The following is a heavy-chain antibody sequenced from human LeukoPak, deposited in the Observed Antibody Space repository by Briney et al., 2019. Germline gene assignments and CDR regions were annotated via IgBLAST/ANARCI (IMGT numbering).Heavy chain of an antibody. Sequence: GRSLRLSCAASGFTFSSYGMHWVRQAPGKGLEWVGFIRSKGYGGTTEYAASVKGRFTISRDDSKGIAYLQMNSLKIEDTAVYYCTRGPTQQWLYYGMDVWGQGTTVIVSS. J-gene: IGHJ6*02. V-gene: IGHV3-49*04. CDR3: TRGPTQQWLYYGMDV. CDR1: GFTFSSYG. CDR2: IRSKGYGGTT. D-gene: IGHD5-18*01.